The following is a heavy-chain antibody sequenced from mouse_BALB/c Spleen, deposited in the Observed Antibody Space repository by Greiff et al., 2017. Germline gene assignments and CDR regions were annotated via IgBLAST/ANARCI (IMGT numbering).Heavy chain of an antibody. D-gene: IGHD2-14*01. CDR1: GYTFTSYW. CDR3: TRGYYRYDEGYAMDY. V-gene: IGHV1-69*02. Sequence: VQLQQPGAELVRPGASVKLSCKASGYTFTSYWINWVKQRPGQGLEWIGNIYPSDSYTNYNQKFKDKATLTVDKSSSTAYMQLSSPTSEDSAVYYCTRGYYRYDEGYAMDYWGQGTSVTVSS. J-gene: IGHJ4*01. CDR2: IYPSDSYT.